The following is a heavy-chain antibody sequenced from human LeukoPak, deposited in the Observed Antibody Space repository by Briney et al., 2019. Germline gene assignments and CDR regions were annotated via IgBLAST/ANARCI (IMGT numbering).Heavy chain of an antibody. Sequence: SETLSLTCTVSGGSISSGGYYWRWLRQHPGKGLEWIGYIYYSGSTYYNPSLKSRVTISVDTSKNQFSLKLSSVTAADTAVYYCARAGCSSTSCKNYYHYYMDVWGKGTTVTVSS. V-gene: IGHV4-31*03. CDR2: IYYSGST. J-gene: IGHJ6*03. D-gene: IGHD2-2*01. CDR1: GGSISSGGYY. CDR3: ARAGCSSTSCKNYYHYYMDV.